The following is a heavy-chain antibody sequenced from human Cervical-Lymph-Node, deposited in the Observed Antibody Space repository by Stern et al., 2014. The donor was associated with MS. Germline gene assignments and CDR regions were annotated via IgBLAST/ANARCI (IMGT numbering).Heavy chain of an antibody. D-gene: IGHD1-26*01. V-gene: IGHV4-59*02. CDR3: ARVTGRGTRQNWFDS. CDR1: GGSVSSKY. J-gene: IGHJ5*01. CDR2: IYSDGST. Sequence: QVQLQESGPGLVKPSETVSLTCAVSGGSVSSKYWNWIRQPPGKGLEWIGYIYSDGSTNYNPSLKRRVVISLDTSTNQFSLSLTSVTAADTAVYDCARVTGRGTRQNWFDSWGQGTLVTVSS.